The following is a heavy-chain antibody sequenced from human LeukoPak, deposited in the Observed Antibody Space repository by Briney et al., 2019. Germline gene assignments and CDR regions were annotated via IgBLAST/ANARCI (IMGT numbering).Heavy chain of an antibody. CDR2: IYYSGST. J-gene: IGHJ4*02. CDR3: ARGSGSYLGY. CDR1: GGSISSYY. D-gene: IGHD1-26*01. Sequence: PSETLSLTCTVSGGSISSYYWSWIRQPPGKGLEWIGHIYYSGSTYYNPSLKSRVTISVDTSKNQFSLKLSSVTAADTAVYYCARGSGSYLGYWGQGTLVTVSS. V-gene: IGHV4-59*08.